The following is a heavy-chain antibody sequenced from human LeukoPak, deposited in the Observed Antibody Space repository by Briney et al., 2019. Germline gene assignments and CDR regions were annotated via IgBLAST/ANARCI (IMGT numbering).Heavy chain of an antibody. D-gene: IGHD5-18*01. CDR3: ARGWGYSYGGGWFDP. CDR1: GGSFSGYY. Sequence: SETLSLTCAVYGGSFSGYYWSWIRQPPGKGLEWIGEINHSGSTNCNPSLKSRVTISVDTSKNQFSLKLSSVTAADTAVYYCARGWGYSYGGGWFDPWGQGTLVTVSS. J-gene: IGHJ5*02. V-gene: IGHV4-34*01. CDR2: INHSGST.